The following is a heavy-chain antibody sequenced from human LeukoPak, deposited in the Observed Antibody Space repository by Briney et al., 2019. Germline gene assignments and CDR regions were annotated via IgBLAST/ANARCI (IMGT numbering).Heavy chain of an antibody. V-gene: IGHV4-59*01. J-gene: IGHJ4*02. CDR2: IYYSGST. Sequence: SETLSLTCSVSGGSISSYYWSWIRQPPGKGLEWIGYIYYSGSTNYNPSLKSRVTISVDTSKNQFSLKLSSVTAADTAVYYCARGIAAAGAPFDYWGQGTLVTVSS. CDR1: GGSISSYY. D-gene: IGHD6-13*01. CDR3: ARGIAAAGAPFDY.